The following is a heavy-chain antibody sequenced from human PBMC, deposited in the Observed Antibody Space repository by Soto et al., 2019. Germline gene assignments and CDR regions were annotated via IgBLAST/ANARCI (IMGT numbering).Heavy chain of an antibody. J-gene: IGHJ2*01. D-gene: IGHD5-12*01. CDR2: IDIAGDT. CDR3: ARASRWLQARYFDL. Sequence: GGSLRLSYAASGFTLSNYDIHWVRQVTGKGLEWVSAIDIAGDTYYADPVKGRFTISRESAKNSVYLQMNSLRVGDRAVYYCARASRWLQARYFDLWGRGTLVTVSS. V-gene: IGHV3-13*01. CDR1: GFTLSNYD.